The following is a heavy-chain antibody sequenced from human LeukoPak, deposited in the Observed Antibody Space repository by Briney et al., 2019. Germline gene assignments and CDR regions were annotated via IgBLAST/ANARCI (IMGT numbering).Heavy chain of an antibody. V-gene: IGHV3-48*03. CDR2: ISSSGSTI. D-gene: IGHD3-10*01. Sequence: GGSLRLSCTASGFTFGDYAMNWVRQAPGKGLEWVSYISSSGSTIYYADSVKGRFTISRDNAKNSLYLQMNSLRAEDTAVYYCARANVLLWFGEYPNFDYWGQGTLVTVSS. J-gene: IGHJ4*02. CDR1: GFTFGDYA. CDR3: ARANVLLWFGEYPNFDY.